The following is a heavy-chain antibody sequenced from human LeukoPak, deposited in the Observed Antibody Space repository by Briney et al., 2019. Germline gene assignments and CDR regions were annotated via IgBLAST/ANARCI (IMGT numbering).Heavy chain of an antibody. J-gene: IGHJ6*02. CDR2: IKQEGSEK. V-gene: IGHV3-7*03. CDR3: ARGSGHDRVYYYGMDV. CDR1: GFTFSKYW. D-gene: IGHD5-12*01. Sequence: PGGSLRLSCAASGFTFSKYWMTWVRQAPGKGLEWVANIKQEGSEKSYVDSVKGRYTISRDNIKNSLHLQMNSLRVEDTAVYYCARGSGHDRVYYYGMDVWGQGTTVTVSS.